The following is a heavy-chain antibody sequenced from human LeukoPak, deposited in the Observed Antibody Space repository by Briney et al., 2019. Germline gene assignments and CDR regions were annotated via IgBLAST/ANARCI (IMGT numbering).Heavy chain of an antibody. J-gene: IGHJ4*02. D-gene: IGHD5-24*01. CDR1: GFSLSTSGMC. Sequence: SGPTLVNPTQTLTLTCTFSGFSLSTSGMCVSWIRQPPGKAPEWLARIDWDDDKYYSTSLKTRLAISKDTSKNQVVLTMTNMDPVDTATYYCARISDGYNLDTDYWGQGTLVTVSS. CDR3: ARISDGYNLDTDY. V-gene: IGHV2-70*11. CDR2: IDWDDDK.